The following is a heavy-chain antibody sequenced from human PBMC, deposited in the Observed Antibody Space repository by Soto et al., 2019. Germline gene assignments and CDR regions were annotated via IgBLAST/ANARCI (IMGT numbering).Heavy chain of an antibody. CDR3: AKDLYYDSSGSPYYGMDV. Sequence: GGFLRLSCAASGFTFSSYAMSWVRQAPGKGLEWVSAISGSGGSTYYADSVKGRFTISRDNSKNTLYLQMNSLRAEDTAVYYCAKDLYYDSSGSPYYGMDVWGQGTTVTVSS. CDR1: GFTFSSYA. V-gene: IGHV3-23*01. J-gene: IGHJ6*02. D-gene: IGHD3-22*01. CDR2: ISGSGGST.